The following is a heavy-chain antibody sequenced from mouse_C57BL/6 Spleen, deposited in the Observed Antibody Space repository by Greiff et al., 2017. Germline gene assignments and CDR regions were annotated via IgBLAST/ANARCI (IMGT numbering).Heavy chain of an antibody. CDR3: ARQSDGYYVYFDV. V-gene: IGHV5-15*01. Sequence: EVQLVESGGGLVQPGGSLKLSCAASGFTFSDYGMAWVRQAPRKGPEWVAFISNLAYSIYYADTVTGRFTISRENAKNTLYLERRSLGSEDTAMYYCARQSDGYYVYFDVWGTGTTVTVSS. CDR2: ISNLAYSI. D-gene: IGHD2-3*01. CDR1: GFTFSDYG. J-gene: IGHJ1*03.